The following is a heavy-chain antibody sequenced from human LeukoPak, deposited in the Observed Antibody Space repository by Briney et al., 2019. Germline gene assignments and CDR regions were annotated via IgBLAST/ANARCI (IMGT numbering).Heavy chain of an antibody. CDR1: GFTFSSYT. D-gene: IGHD2-15*01. CDR3: ARDRCSGGSCYWRVFDN. Sequence: GGSLRLSCAASGFTFSSYTMHWVRQAPGKGLEYVSAISSDGGSTHYANSVQGRFTISRDNSKNTLYLQLGCLRAEDMAVYYCARDRCSGGSCYWRVFDNWGQGTLVTVSS. CDR2: ISSDGGST. J-gene: IGHJ4*02. V-gene: IGHV3-64*01.